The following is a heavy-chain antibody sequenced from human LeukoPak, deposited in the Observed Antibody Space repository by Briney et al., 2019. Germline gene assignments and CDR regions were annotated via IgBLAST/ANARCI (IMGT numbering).Heavy chain of an antibody. CDR3: ARGFNEATPGAFDI. D-gene: IGHD5-12*01. V-gene: IGHV6-1*01. J-gene: IGHJ3*02. CDR1: GDSIYGNRAA. CDR2: TYYRSKWFR. Sequence: SQTLSLTFAISGDSIYGNRAAWNWLRQSPSRGLEWLGRTYYRSKWFRDYGVPVKRRITIDPDTSKNQFSLQLNSVTPDDTAVYYCARGFNEATPGAFDIWGQGTMVTVSS.